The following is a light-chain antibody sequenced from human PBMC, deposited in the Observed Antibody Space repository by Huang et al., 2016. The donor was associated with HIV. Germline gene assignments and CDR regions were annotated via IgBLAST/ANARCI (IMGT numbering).Light chain of an antibody. V-gene: IGKV3-15*01. CDR1: QSVSTN. CDR2: GAS. CDR3: QQYNNWPLT. J-gene: IGKJ4*01. Sequence: ETVMTQSPATLSVSPGERATLSCRASQSVSTNFAWYQQKPGQAPRPLIYGASTRATGIPARLGGSGSGTEFSLAISSLQSEDFAVYYCQQYNNWPLTFGGGAKVEIK.